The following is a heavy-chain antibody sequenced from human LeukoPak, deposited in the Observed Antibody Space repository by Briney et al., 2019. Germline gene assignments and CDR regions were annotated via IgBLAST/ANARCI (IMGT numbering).Heavy chain of an antibody. Sequence: PAETLSLTCAVSGGSISSSTYYWGWIRPSPGKGLEWIGSIFASGTTLYNPSLKSRATISVDTSKNRFSLRLSSVTAADTAVYSFASLTWTAYYASGDCWGQGDLVTVTS. D-gene: IGHD3/OR15-3a*01. CDR1: GGSISSSTYY. CDR2: IFASGTT. CDR3: ASLTWTAYYASGDC. V-gene: IGHV4-39*01. J-gene: IGHJ4*02.